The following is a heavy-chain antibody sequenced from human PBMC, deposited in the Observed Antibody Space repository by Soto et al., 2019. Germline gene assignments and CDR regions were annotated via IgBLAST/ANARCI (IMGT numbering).Heavy chain of an antibody. CDR3: AKDMGGLVVVAASPRDYYYGMDV. CDR2: ISWSSGSI. CDR1: GFTFDDYA. Sequence: GGSLRLSCAASGFTFDDYAMHWVRQAPGKGLEWVSGISWSSGSIGYADSVKGRFTISRDNAKNSLYLQMNSLRAEDTALYYCAKDMGGLVVVAASPRDYYYGMDVWGQGTTVTVSS. J-gene: IGHJ6*02. D-gene: IGHD2-15*01. V-gene: IGHV3-9*01.